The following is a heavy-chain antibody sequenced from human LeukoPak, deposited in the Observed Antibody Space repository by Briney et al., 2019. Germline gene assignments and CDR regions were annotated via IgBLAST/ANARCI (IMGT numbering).Heavy chain of an antibody. CDR1: GGSISSSNW. Sequence: PPGTLSLTCAVSGGSISSSNWWSWVRQPPGKGLEWIGEIYHSGSTNYNPSLKSRVTISVDKSKNQFSLKLSSVTAADTAVYYCARGSSSWYTGNAFDIWGQGTMVTVSS. V-gene: IGHV4-4*03. CDR2: IYHSGST. J-gene: IGHJ3*02. CDR3: ARGSSSWYTGNAFDI. D-gene: IGHD6-13*01.